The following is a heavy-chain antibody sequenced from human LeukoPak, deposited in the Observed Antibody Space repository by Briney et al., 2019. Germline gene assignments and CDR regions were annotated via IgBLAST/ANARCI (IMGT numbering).Heavy chain of an antibody. J-gene: IGHJ4*02. Sequence: GSLRLSCAASGFTFSDYYWSWIRQPPGKGLEWIGYIYYSGSTNYNPSLKSRVTISVDTSKNQFSLMLSSVTAADTAVYYCARGGYSNGFDYWGQGTLVTVSS. D-gene: IGHD5-18*01. CDR3: ARGGYSNGFDY. CDR1: GFTFSDYY. V-gene: IGHV4-59*01. CDR2: IYYSGST.